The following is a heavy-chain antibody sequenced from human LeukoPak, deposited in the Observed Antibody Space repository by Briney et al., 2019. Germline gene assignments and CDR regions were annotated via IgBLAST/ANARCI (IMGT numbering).Heavy chain of an antibody. CDR2: IIPILGIA. CDR1: GGTFSSYA. CDR3: ARDRLMGTRVYYYYGMDV. D-gene: IGHD2-2*01. Sequence: SVKVSCKAAGGTFSSYAISWVRQAPGQGLEWVGRIIPILGIANYAQKFQGRVTITADKSTSTAYMELSSLRSEDTAVYYCARDRLMGTRVYYYYGMDVWGQGTTVTVSS. V-gene: IGHV1-69*04. J-gene: IGHJ6*02.